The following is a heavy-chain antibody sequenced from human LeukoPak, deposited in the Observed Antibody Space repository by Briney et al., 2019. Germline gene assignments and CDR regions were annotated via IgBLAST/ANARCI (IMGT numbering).Heavy chain of an antibody. V-gene: IGHV3-30*02. Sequence: GGSLRLSCAASGFIFSTRGMHWVRHAPGKGLEWLAFIRYDGINKYYADSVKVRFTISRDNSKNTLYLQMNSLIAEDTAVYSCARYSSNWSNLDYWGQGTLVTVSS. CDR2: IRYDGINK. CDR3: ARYSSNWSNLDY. D-gene: IGHD6-13*01. CDR1: GFIFSTRG. J-gene: IGHJ4*02.